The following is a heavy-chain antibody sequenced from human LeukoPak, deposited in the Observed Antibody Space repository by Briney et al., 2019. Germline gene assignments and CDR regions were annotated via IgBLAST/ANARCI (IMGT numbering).Heavy chain of an antibody. CDR3: ARDFFPWYYDSSGGQDDAFDI. Sequence: GGSLRLSCAASGFTFSSYSMNWVRQAPGKGLEWVSYISSSSSTIYYADSVKGRFTISRDNAKNSLYLQMNSLRAEDTAVYYCARDFFPWYYDSSGGQDDAFDIWGQGTMVTVSS. V-gene: IGHV3-48*04. J-gene: IGHJ3*02. CDR1: GFTFSSYS. D-gene: IGHD3-22*01. CDR2: ISSSSSTI.